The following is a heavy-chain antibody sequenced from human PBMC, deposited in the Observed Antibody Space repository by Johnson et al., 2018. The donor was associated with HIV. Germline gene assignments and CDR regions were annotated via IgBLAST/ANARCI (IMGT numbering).Heavy chain of an antibody. CDR3: ASPEAPYYDILTGYYAAFDI. Sequence: QVQLVESGGGVVQPGRSLRLSCAASGFTCSTYGMHWVRRAPGKGLEWEAFIRYDGSNKYYADSVKGRITVSRENSKNTLYLQMNRLIAEDTAVYYCASPEAPYYDILTGYYAAFDIWGQGTMVTVSS. V-gene: IGHV3-30*02. J-gene: IGHJ3*02. CDR2: IRYDGSNK. CDR1: GFTCSTYG. D-gene: IGHD3-9*01.